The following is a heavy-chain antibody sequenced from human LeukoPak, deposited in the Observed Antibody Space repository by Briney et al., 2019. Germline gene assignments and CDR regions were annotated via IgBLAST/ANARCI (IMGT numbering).Heavy chain of an antibody. CDR3: ARQSGSTAGAFDY. CDR1: GYRFTSYW. V-gene: IGHV5-51*01. J-gene: IGHJ4*02. CDR2: IYPGDSDT. Sequence: HGASLKISCKGSGYRFTSYWIGWVRQMPGKGLEWVGIIYPGDSDTRYSPSFHGQVTLSADKSISTAYLQWSSLKASDTAMYYCARQSGSTAGAFDYWGQGTLVTVSS. D-gene: IGHD1-26*01.